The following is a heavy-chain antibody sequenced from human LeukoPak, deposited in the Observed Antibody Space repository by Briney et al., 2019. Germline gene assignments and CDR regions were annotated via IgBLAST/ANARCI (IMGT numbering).Heavy chain of an antibody. J-gene: IGHJ4*02. CDR3: ARSERGIAVAGTFDY. Sequence: ASVKVSCKASGDTFTSYGISWVRQATGQGLEWMGWISAYNGNTNYAQKLQGRVTMTTDTSTSTAYMELWSLRSDDTAVYYCARSERGIAVAGTFDYWGQGTLVTVSS. D-gene: IGHD6-19*01. CDR2: ISAYNGNT. CDR1: GDTFTSYG. V-gene: IGHV1-18*01.